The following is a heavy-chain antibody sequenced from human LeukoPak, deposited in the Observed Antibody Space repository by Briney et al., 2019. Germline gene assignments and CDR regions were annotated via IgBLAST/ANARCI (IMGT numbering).Heavy chain of an antibody. CDR3: ARGVPSAAAGTGFDY. J-gene: IGHJ4*02. Sequence: GESLKISCKGSEYSFTSYWIGWVRQMPGKGLEWMGIIYPGDSDTRYSPSSQGQVTISADKSISTAYLQWSSLKASDTAMYYCARGVPSAAAGTGFDYWGQGTLVTVSS. CDR2: IYPGDSDT. D-gene: IGHD6-13*01. V-gene: IGHV5-51*01. CDR1: EYSFTSYW.